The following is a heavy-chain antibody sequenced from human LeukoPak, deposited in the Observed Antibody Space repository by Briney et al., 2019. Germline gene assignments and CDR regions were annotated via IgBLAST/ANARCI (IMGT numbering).Heavy chain of an antibody. CDR1: GFTFSNYG. Sequence: GGSLRLSCAASGFTFSNYGMHWVRQAPGKGLEWVAVISYDESDKYYADSVKGRFTISRDNSKNTLYLQMNSLRAEDTAVYYCARDPPRAAWVFDYWGQGTLVSVSS. CDR2: ISYDESDK. D-gene: IGHD6-25*01. V-gene: IGHV3-30*03. CDR3: ARDPPRAAWVFDY. J-gene: IGHJ4*02.